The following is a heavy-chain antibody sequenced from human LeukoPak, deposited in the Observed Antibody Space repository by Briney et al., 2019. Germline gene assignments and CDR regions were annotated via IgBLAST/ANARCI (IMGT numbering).Heavy chain of an antibody. CDR1: GGSISSGGYS. V-gene: IGHV4-30-2*01. CDR2: IYHSGST. Sequence: SETLSLTCAVSGGSISSGGYSWSWIRQPPGKGLEWIGYIYHSGSTYYNPSLKSRVTISVDRSKNQFSLKLSSVTAADTAVYYCARGGYSYGHIPYWGQGTLVTVSS. CDR3: ARGGYSYGHIPY. D-gene: IGHD5-18*01. J-gene: IGHJ4*02.